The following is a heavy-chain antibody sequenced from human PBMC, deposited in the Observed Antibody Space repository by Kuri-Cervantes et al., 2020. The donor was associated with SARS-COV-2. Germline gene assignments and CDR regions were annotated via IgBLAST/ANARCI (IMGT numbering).Heavy chain of an antibody. CDR2: ISSSSSTI. Sequence: LSLTCAASGFTFSSYSMNWVRQAPGKGLEWVSYISSSSSTIYYADSVKGRFTISRDNSKNTLYLQMNSLRAEDTAVYYCAKDRFRELSYCKDVWGKGTTVTVSS. D-gene: IGHD3-10*01. CDR3: AKDRFRELSYCKDV. V-gene: IGHV3-48*01. J-gene: IGHJ6*03. CDR1: GFTFSSYS.